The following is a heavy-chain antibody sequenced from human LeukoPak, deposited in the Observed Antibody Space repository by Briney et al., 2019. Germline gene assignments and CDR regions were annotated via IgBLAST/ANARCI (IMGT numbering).Heavy chain of an antibody. CDR3: ARGVPYYDSSGYRGGLYYFDY. Sequence: ASVKVSCKASGGTFSSYAISWVRQAPGQGLEWMGGIIPIFGTANYAQKFQGRVTITTDESTSTAYMELSSLRSEDTAVYYCARGVPYYDSSGYRGGLYYFDYWGQGTLVTVSS. V-gene: IGHV1-69*05. CDR2: IIPIFGTA. J-gene: IGHJ4*02. D-gene: IGHD3-22*01. CDR1: GGTFSSYA.